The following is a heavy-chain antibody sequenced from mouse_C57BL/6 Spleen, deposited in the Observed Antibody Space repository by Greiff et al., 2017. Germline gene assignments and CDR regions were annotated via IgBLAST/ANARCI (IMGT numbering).Heavy chain of an antibody. D-gene: IGHD3-3*01. J-gene: IGHJ3*01. V-gene: IGHV5-6*01. Sequence: EVQRVESGGDLVKPGGSLKLSCAASGFTFSSYGMSWVRQTPDKRLEWVATICSGGSYTYYPDSVKGRFTISRDNAKNTLYLQMSSLKSEDTAMYYCARHRDTQEFAYWGQGTLVTVSA. CDR2: ICSGGSYT. CDR3: ARHRDTQEFAY. CDR1: GFTFSSYG.